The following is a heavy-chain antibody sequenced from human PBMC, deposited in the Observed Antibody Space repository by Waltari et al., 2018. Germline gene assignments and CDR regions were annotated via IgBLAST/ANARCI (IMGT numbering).Heavy chain of an antibody. D-gene: IGHD5-18*01. Sequence: QVQLQQWGAGLLKPSETLSLTCAVYGGSFSGYYWSWIRQPPGRGLGWIGEINHSGSTNCHPSLKSRVTISVDTSKNQLSLKLSSATAADTAVYYCARGDTAMVSDAFDIWGQGTMVTVSS. V-gene: IGHV4-34*01. CDR3: ARGDTAMVSDAFDI. CDR1: GGSFSGYY. J-gene: IGHJ3*02. CDR2: INHSGST.